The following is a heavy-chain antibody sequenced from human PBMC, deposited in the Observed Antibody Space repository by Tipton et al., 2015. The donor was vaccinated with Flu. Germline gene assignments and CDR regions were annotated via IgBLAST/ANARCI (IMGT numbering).Heavy chain of an antibody. D-gene: IGHD6-19*01. CDR2: IYHSGST. Sequence: TLSLTCTVSGGSINRSHYYWGWIRQPPGKGLEWIGSIYHSGSTFYHPPLKSRVTISVDTSKNQFSLKLSSVTAADTAVYYCARDGGVGSGWSYSGGNYYYGMDVWGQGTTVIVSS. CDR3: ARDGGVGSGWSYSGGNYYYGMDV. J-gene: IGHJ6*02. CDR1: GGSINRSHYY. V-gene: IGHV4-39*07.